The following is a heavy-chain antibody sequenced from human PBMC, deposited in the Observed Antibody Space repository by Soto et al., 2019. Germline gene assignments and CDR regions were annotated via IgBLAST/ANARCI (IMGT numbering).Heavy chain of an antibody. CDR1: GFTFSDYY. V-gene: IGHV3-11*01. J-gene: IGHJ4*02. CDR3: ARVQLWFYWIDY. D-gene: IGHD3-10*01. Sequence: PGGSLRLSCAASGFTFSDYYMTWIRQAPGKGLEWVSYIGSSGAAIHYADSVKGRFTISRDNAKNSLYLQMNSLRAEDTAVYYCARVQLWFYWIDYWGQGTLVTVSS. CDR2: IGSSGAAI.